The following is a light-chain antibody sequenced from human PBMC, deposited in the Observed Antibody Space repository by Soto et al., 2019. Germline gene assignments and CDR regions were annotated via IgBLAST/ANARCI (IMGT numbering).Light chain of an antibody. J-gene: IGLJ3*02. CDR3: YSYTASDIWV. CDR1: NSDVGRYNF. V-gene: IGLV2-11*01. Sequence: QSALTQPRSVSGSPGQSVTISCTGTNSDVGRYNFVSWYQQLPGKAPKLLISAVSQRPSGVPDRFSGYKSGNTASLTISGLQADDEADYFCYSYTASDIWVFGGGTQLTVL. CDR2: AVS.